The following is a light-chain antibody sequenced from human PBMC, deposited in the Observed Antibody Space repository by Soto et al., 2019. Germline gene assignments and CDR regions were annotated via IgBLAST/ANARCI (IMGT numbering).Light chain of an antibody. CDR3: QTWGTAIHDVV. J-gene: IGLJ2*01. V-gene: IGLV4-69*01. Sequence: QPVLTQSPSASASLGASVKLTCTLSSGHSNYAIAWHQQQPDKGPRYLMKLNSDGSHSKGAGIPDRFSGSSSGAERHLTISSLQPEDEADYYCQTWGTAIHDVVFGGGTKVTVL. CDR1: SGHSNYA. CDR2: LNSDGSH.